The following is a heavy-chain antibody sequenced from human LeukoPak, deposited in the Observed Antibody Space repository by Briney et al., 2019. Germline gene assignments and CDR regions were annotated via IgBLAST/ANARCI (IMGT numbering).Heavy chain of an antibody. CDR2: IYYSGST. D-gene: IGHD3-3*01. CDR1: GGSISSYY. Sequence: TPSETLSLTRTVSGGSISSYYWSWIRQPPGKGLEWIGYIYYSGSTNYNPSLKSRVTISVDTSKNQFSLKLSSVTAADTAVYYCARGMYYDFWSGKNWFDPWGQGTLVTVSS. V-gene: IGHV4-59*01. CDR3: ARGMYYDFWSGKNWFDP. J-gene: IGHJ5*02.